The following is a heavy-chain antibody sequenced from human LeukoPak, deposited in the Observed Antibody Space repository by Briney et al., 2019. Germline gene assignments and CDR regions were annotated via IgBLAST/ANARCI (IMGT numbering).Heavy chain of an antibody. D-gene: IGHD2-15*01. Sequence: PSETLSLTCAVYGGSFSGYYWSWIRQPPGKGLEWIGEINHSGSTNYNPSLKSRVTISVDTSKNQFSLKMSSVTAADTAVYYCAREDDLFDYWGQGTLVTVSS. CDR2: INHSGST. CDR1: GGSFSGYY. CDR3: AREDDLFDY. J-gene: IGHJ4*02. V-gene: IGHV4-34*01.